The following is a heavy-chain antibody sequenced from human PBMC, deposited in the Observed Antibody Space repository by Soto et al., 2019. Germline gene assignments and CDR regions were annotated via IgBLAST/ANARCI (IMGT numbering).Heavy chain of an antibody. CDR2: ISGSGGST. CDR1: GFTFSSYA. Sequence: PGGSLRLSCAASGFTFSSYAMSWVRQAPGKGLEWVSAISGSGGSTYYADSVKGRFTISRDNSKNTLYLQMNSLRAEDTAVYYSPNVDPKRTSSVPWSDPWGQGPRVTVSS. D-gene: IGHD6-6*01. CDR3: PNVDPKRTSSVPWSDP. J-gene: IGHJ5*02. V-gene: IGHV3-23*01.